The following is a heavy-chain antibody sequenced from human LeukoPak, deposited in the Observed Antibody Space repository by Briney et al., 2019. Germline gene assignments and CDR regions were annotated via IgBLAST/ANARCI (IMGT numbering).Heavy chain of an antibody. Sequence: PGGSLRLSCAASGFTFSSYAMSWVRQAPGKGLECVSAISGSGGSTYSADSVKGRFTISRDNSKNTLYLQMNSLRAEDTAVYYFAKDLISSSWPNGFDPWGQGTLVTVSS. D-gene: IGHD6-13*01. CDR1: GFTFSSYA. CDR3: AKDLISSSWPNGFDP. V-gene: IGHV3-23*01. CDR2: ISGSGGST. J-gene: IGHJ5*02.